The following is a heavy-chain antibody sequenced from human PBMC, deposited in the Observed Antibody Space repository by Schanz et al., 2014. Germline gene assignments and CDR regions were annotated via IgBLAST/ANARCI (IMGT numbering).Heavy chain of an antibody. CDR3: ASSGAGYSSSWDFDY. CDR2: IIPILGIA. V-gene: IGHV1-69*02. Sequence: QVQLVQSEAEVKKPGSSVKVSCKASGGTFSSDTFSWVRQAPGQGLEWMGRIIPILGIANYAQKFQGRVTITADKSTFTAYMDVSSLRSEDTAVYYCASSGAGYSSSWDFDYWGQGTLVTVSS. CDR1: GGTFSSDT. D-gene: IGHD6-13*01. J-gene: IGHJ4*02.